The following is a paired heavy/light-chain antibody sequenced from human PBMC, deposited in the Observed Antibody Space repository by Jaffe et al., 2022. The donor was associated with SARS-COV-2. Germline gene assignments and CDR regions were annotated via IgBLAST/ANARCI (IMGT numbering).Heavy chain of an antibody. CDR3: AKGVTSRPPSRIEY. Sequence: QVQLVESGGGVVQPGRSLRLSCAASGFTFSGYAMHWVRQAPGKGLEWEAVISYDGSDKYYADSVKGRFTISRDNSKNTLYLQMDGLRAEDTAVYYCAKGVTSRPPSRIEYWGQGALVTVSS. CDR2: ISYDGSDK. D-gene: IGHD2-2*01. J-gene: IGHJ4*02. V-gene: IGHV3-30*18. CDR1: GFTFSGYA.
Light chain of an antibody. CDR1: SSNIESNP. Sequence: QSALTQPPSASGPPGQRVTISCSGSSSNIESNPVNWYQQLPGTAPKLLMYTNNQRPSGVPDRFSGSKSGTSASLAISGLQSEDEADYYCAAWDDSLSGWVFGGGTKLTVL. J-gene: IGLJ3*02. CDR3: AAWDDSLSGWV. CDR2: TNN. V-gene: IGLV1-44*01.